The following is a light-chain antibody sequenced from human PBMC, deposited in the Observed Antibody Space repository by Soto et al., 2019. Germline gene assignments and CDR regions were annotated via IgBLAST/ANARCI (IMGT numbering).Light chain of an antibody. V-gene: IGKV1-6*01. CDR3: LQDYNYPRT. Sequence: IQMTQSPSSLSASVGDRVTITCRASQGIRIDLGWYQQKPGNAPKLLISAASSLQNGAPSRFSGSGSGTDFTLTISSLQPEDFATYYCLQDYNYPRTFGQGTKVEIK. CDR2: AAS. J-gene: IGKJ1*01. CDR1: QGIRID.